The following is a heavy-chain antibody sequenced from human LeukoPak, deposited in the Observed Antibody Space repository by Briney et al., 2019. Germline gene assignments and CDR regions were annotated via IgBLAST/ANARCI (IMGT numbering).Heavy chain of an antibody. CDR1: GYTFTGYY. J-gene: IGHJ3*02. CDR2: INPNSGGT. Sequence: GASVKVSCKASGYTFTGYYMHWVRQAPGQGLEWMGWINPNSGGTNYAQKFQGRVTMTRDTSISTVYMELSSLRSEDTAVYYCARGYNSGWRIAFGIWGQGTMVTVSS. D-gene: IGHD6-19*01. V-gene: IGHV1-2*02. CDR3: ARGYNSGWRIAFGI.